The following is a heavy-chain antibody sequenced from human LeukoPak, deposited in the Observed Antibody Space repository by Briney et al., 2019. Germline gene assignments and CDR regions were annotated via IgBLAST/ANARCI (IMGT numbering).Heavy chain of an antibody. CDR1: GFTLSSYY. Sequence: GGSLRLSCAASGFTLSSYYMHWVRQAPGKGLEWVAVISYDGSNKYYADSVKGRFTISRDNSKNTMYLQMNSLRAEDTAVYYCARPSRRCSGGSCYPHYIDYCSEGTLVTVSS. CDR3: ARPSRRCSGGSCYPHYIDY. V-gene: IGHV3-30*04. D-gene: IGHD2-15*01. J-gene: IGHJ4*02. CDR2: ISYDGSNK.